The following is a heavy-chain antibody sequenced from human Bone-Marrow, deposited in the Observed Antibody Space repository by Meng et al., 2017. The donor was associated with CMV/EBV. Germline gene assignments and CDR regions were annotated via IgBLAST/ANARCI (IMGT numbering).Heavy chain of an antibody. D-gene: IGHD5-12*01. CDR1: GFTFSSYG. Sequence: GESLKISCAASGFTFSSYGMHWVRQAPGKGLEWVSSISSSSSYIYYADSVKGRFTISRDNAKNSLYLQMNSLRAEDTAVYYCAFPLKATICFDYWGQGTLVTVSS. J-gene: IGHJ4*02. CDR2: ISSSSSYI. CDR3: AFPLKATICFDY. V-gene: IGHV3-21*01.